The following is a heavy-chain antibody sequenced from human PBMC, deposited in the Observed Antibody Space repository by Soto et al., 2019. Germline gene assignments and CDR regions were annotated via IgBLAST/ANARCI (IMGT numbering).Heavy chain of an antibody. D-gene: IGHD2-8*01. V-gene: IGHV4-4*02. CDR1: GGSINSINW. CDR3: ARSNGVVPTHVFAP. Sequence: QVPLQESCPGLVKPSGTLSPTCGVYGGSINSINWCSWVRQAPGKGLEWIGKIYQNGRPNYKPSLKSRVTLSIDKSKIQFFLNLTTVTAADTAVYYCARSNGVVPTHVFAPWCQGTLVIVPS. CDR2: IYQNGRP. J-gene: IGHJ5*02.